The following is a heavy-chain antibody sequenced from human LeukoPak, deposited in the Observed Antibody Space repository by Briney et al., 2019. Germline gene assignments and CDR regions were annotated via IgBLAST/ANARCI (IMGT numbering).Heavy chain of an antibody. D-gene: IGHD4-11*01. CDR2: ISSTSRHI. CDR1: GFTFSSYS. V-gene: IGHV3-21*01. CDR3: VRDLNTITTAFFVY. J-gene: IGHJ4*02. Sequence: PGGSLRLSCAASGFTFSSYSMNWVRQAPGKGLEWVSSISSTSRHIYYADSVKGRFTISRDDASNSLYPQMNSLRAEDTAVYYCVRDLNTITTAFFVYWGQGTLVTVSS.